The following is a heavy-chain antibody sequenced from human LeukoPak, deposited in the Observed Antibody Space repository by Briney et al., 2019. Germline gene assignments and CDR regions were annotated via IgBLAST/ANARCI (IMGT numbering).Heavy chain of an antibody. CDR3: AKDGIDSGDPNGFDP. D-gene: IGHD3-10*01. V-gene: IGHV3-23*01. CDR2: ISGSGGST. J-gene: IGHJ5*02. CDR1: GFTFSSYS. Sequence: PGGSLRLPCAASGFTFSSYSMNWVRQAPGKGLEWVSSISGSGGSTYYADSVKGRFTISRDSSKNMLYLQMNTLRAEDTAIYYCAKDGIDSGDPNGFDPWGQGTLVTVSS.